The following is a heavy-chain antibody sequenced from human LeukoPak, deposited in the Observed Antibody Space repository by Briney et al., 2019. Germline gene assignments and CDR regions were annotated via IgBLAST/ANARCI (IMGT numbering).Heavy chain of an antibody. CDR2: ISWNSGTI. J-gene: IGHJ4*02. D-gene: IGHD1-26*01. CDR3: TKDLAIVGATGFDY. Sequence: GGSLRLSCAASGFTFDDCAMHWVRQGPGKGLEWVSGISWNSGTIGYAVSVKGRFTISRDNAKNSLYLQMNSLRAEDTALYYCTKDLAIVGATGFDYWGQGTLVTVSS. CDR1: GFTFDDCA. V-gene: IGHV3-9*01.